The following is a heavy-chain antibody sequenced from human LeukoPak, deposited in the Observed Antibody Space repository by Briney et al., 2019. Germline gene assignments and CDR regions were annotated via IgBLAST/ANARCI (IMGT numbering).Heavy chain of an antibody. CDR2: NIPIFGTA. Sequence: ASVKVSCKACGGTFSRYAISWVRQAPGQGLEWMGGNIPIFGTANYAQKFQGRVTITTDESTTTAYMELSSVRCEDTAVYYCARDRFTAFSSSSNWFDPWGQGTLVTVSS. D-gene: IGHD6-13*01. J-gene: IGHJ5*02. V-gene: IGHV1-69*05. CDR3: ARDRFTAFSSSSNWFDP. CDR1: GGTFSRYA.